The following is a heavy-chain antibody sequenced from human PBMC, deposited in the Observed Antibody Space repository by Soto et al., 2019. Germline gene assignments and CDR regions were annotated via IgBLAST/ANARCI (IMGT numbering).Heavy chain of an antibody. CDR3: ATERHGTMVRGVIMSDAFDI. Sequence: QVKLVQSGAEVKKPGASVKVSCKVSGYTLTELSMHWVRQAPGKGLEWLGGFDPEDGETIYAQKFQGRVTMTEDTSTDTAYMELSSLRSEDKAVYYCATERHGTMVRGVIMSDAFDIWGQGTMVTVSS. D-gene: IGHD3-10*01. CDR2: FDPEDGET. J-gene: IGHJ3*02. V-gene: IGHV1-24*01. CDR1: GYTLTELS.